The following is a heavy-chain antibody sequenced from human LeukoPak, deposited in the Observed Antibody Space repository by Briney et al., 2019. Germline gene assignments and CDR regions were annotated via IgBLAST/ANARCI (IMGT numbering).Heavy chain of an antibody. V-gene: IGHV5-51*01. J-gene: IGHJ3*02. CDR2: IYPGDSDT. CDR1: GYSFTSYW. Sequence: GESLKISCKGSGYSFTSYWIGWVRQMPGKGLEWMGIIYPGDSDTRYSPSFQGQVTISADKSISTAYLQWSSLKASDTAMYYCASYGSGSYYKLDAFDIWGQGTMVTVSS. CDR3: ASYGSGSYYKLDAFDI. D-gene: IGHD3-10*01.